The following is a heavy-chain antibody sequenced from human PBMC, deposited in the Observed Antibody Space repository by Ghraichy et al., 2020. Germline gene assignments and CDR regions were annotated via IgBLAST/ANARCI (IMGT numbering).Heavy chain of an antibody. V-gene: IGHV3-30*02. CDR2: IGNDGTNK. CDR1: GFTFRNYA. D-gene: IGHD1-7*01. J-gene: IGHJ4*02. CDR3: TVSASNFYFDY. Sequence: LSLTCAASGFTFRNYAMHWVRQAPGKGLEWVAFIGNDGTNKNYGDSVKGRFTISRDNFKNTLYLQMNSLRAEDTAVYYCTVSASNFYFDYWGQGTLVTVSS.